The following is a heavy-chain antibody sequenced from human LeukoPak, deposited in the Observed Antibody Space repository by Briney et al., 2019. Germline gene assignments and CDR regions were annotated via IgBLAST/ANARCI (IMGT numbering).Heavy chain of an antibody. V-gene: IGHV4-59*08. D-gene: IGHD6-19*01. Sequence: SETLSLTCTVSGGSISSYYWSWIRQPPGKGLEWLGYIYYSGSTNYNPSLKSRVTISVDTSKNQFSLKLSSVTAADTAVYYCARHVPSGWYGVGWDYWGQGTPVTVSS. CDR3: ARHVPSGWYGVGWDY. CDR2: IYYSGST. J-gene: IGHJ4*02. CDR1: GGSISSYY.